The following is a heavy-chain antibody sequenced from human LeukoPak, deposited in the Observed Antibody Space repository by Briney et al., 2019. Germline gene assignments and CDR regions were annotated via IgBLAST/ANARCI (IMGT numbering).Heavy chain of an antibody. V-gene: IGHV3-53*01. D-gene: IGHD3-10*01. CDR3: ARGSARLMVRGVVDY. J-gene: IGHJ4*02. CDR1: GFTVSSNY. Sequence: GGSLRLSCAASGFTVSSNYMNWIRQAPGKGLEWVSVLYGGGGTYYAVSVKGRFTISRDNAKNPLYLQMNSLRAEDTAVYYCARGSARLMVRGVVDYWGQGTLVTVSS. CDR2: LYGGGGT.